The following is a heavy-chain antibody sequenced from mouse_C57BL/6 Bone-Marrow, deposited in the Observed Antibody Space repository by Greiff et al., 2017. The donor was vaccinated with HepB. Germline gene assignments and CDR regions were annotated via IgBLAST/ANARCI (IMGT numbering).Heavy chain of an antibody. CDR2: ISYDGSN. D-gene: IGHD1-1*01. V-gene: IGHV3-6*01. CDR3: ARDPIYYGSSYAMDY. Sequence: EVQLQESGPGLVKPSQSLSLTCSVTGYSITSGYYWNWIRQFPGNKLEWMGYISYDGSNNYNPSLKNRISITRDTSKNQFFLKLNSVTTEDTATYYCARDPIYYGSSYAMDYWGQGTSVTVSS. CDR1: GYSITSGYY. J-gene: IGHJ4*01.